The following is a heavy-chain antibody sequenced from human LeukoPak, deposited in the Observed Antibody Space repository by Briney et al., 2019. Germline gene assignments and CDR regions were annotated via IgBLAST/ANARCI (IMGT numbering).Heavy chain of an antibody. J-gene: IGHJ4*02. Sequence: LRLSCAASGFTFSSYAMHWIRQPPGKGLEWIGSIYYSGSTYYNPSLKSRVTISVDTSKNQFSLKLSSVTAADTAVYYCARQGIAVAGLDYWGQGTLVTVSS. V-gene: IGHV4-39*01. CDR1: GFTFSSYA. CDR2: IYYSGST. CDR3: ARQGIAVAGLDY. D-gene: IGHD6-19*01.